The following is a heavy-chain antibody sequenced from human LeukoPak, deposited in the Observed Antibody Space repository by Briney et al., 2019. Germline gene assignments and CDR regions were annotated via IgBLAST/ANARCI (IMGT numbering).Heavy chain of an antibody. Sequence: SETLSLTCTDSGGSINSHYWCSIRQPPGKGLEWIGFVYYSGSTNYNPSLTSRVTISVDTSKNQFSLKLSSVTAADTAFYYCARHMRGYSYGPFDSWGQGTVVTVSS. CDR1: GGSINSHY. CDR2: VYYSGST. V-gene: IGHV4-59*08. J-gene: IGHJ4*02. D-gene: IGHD5-18*01. CDR3: ARHMRGYSYGPFDS.